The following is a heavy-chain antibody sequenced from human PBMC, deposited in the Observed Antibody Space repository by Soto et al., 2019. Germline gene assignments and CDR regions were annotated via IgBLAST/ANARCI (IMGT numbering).Heavy chain of an antibody. CDR3: VRGVRGYVSY. CDR2: VSHRGDT. Sequence: PSETLSLTCLVAGYSISNGYYWGWIRQPPGKGLEWIGTVSHRGDTYNNPSLKSRLTISADTSKNQFSLMLTSVTAADTAIYYCVRGVRGYVSYWGQGILVTVSS. D-gene: IGHD5-18*01. CDR1: GYSISNGYY. V-gene: IGHV4-38-2*02. J-gene: IGHJ4*02.